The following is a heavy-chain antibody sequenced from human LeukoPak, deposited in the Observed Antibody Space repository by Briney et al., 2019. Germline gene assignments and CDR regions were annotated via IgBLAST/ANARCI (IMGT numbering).Heavy chain of an antibody. CDR1: GGSISSYY. D-gene: IGHD6-6*01. CDR3: ARDRSGIAARYYYYYYMDV. V-gene: IGHV4-59*01. J-gene: IGHJ6*03. CDR2: IYYSGST. Sequence: PSETLSLTCTVSGGSISSYYWSWIRQPPGKGLEWIGYIYYSGSTNYNPSLKSRVTISVDTSKNQFSLKLSSVIAADTAVYYCARDRSGIAARYYYYYYMDVWGKGTTVTVSS.